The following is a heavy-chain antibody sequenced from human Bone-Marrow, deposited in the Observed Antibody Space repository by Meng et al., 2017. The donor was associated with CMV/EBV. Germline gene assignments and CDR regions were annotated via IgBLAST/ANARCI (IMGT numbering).Heavy chain of an antibody. Sequence: GSLRLSCTVSGGSISSYYWSWIRQPPGKGLEWIGYIYYSGSTNYNPSLKSRVTISVDTSKNQFSLKLSSVTAADTAVYYCVAYLVGIGGRGYWGQGTLVTVSS. V-gene: IGHV4-59*01. CDR2: IYYSGST. J-gene: IGHJ4*02. CDR1: GGSISSYY. D-gene: IGHD1-26*01. CDR3: VAYLVGIGGRGY.